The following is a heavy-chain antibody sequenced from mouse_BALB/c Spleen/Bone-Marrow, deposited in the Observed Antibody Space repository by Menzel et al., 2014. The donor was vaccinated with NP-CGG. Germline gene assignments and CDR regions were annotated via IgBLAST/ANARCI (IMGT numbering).Heavy chain of an antibody. D-gene: IGHD2-1*01. CDR1: GYSFTGYY. V-gene: IGHV1S34*01. CDR3: ASPSDGNPFAY. Sequence: LVKTGASVKISCKASGYSFTGYYMHWVKQSHGKSLEWIGYISCFNGATSYNQNFKDKATFTVDTSSSTAYMQLSSPTSEDSAVYYCASPSDGNPFAYWGQGTLVTVSA. CDR2: ISCFNGAT. J-gene: IGHJ3*01.